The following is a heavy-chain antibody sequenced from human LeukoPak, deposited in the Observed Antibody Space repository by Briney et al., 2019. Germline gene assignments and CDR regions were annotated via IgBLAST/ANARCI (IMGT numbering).Heavy chain of an antibody. J-gene: IGHJ4*02. CDR1: GYTFTGYY. CDR3: ARDGGNCTNGVCLTYFDY. Sequence: ASVKVSCKASGYTFTGYYMHWVRQAPGQGLEWMGWINPNSGGTNYAQKFQGRVTMTRDTSISTAYMELSRLRSDDTAVYYCARDGGNCTNGVCLTYFDYWGQGTLVTVSS. CDR2: INPNSGGT. D-gene: IGHD2-8*01. V-gene: IGHV1-2*02.